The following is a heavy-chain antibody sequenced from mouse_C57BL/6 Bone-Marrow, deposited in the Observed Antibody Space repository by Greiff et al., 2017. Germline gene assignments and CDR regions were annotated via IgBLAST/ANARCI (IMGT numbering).Heavy chain of an antibody. J-gene: IGHJ2*01. V-gene: IGHV1-64*01. CDR2: IHPNSGST. D-gene: IGHD1-1*01. CDR1: GYSFTSYY. CDR3: ARGRSYGY. Sequence: VQLQQSGPELVQPGASVKISCKASGYSFTSYYIHWVKQRPGQGLEWIGMIHPNSGSTNYNEKFKSKATLTVDKSSSTAYMQLSSLTSEDSAVYYCARGRSYGYWGQGTTLTGSS.